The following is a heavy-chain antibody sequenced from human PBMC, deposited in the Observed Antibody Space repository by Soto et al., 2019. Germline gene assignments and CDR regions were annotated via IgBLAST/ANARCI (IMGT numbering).Heavy chain of an antibody. CDR2: IRSKAYGGTT. Sequence: GGSLRLSCTASGFTFGDYTMAWFRHAPGGGLEWVSFIRSKAYGGTTEYAASVKGRFTISRDDSKSIAYLQMNRLQSEDTAVYYCARDVASYDYGDFYGMDVWGQGTTVTVSS. CDR1: GFTFGDYT. J-gene: IGHJ6*02. D-gene: IGHD4-17*01. V-gene: IGHV3-49*03. CDR3: ARDVASYDYGDFYGMDV.